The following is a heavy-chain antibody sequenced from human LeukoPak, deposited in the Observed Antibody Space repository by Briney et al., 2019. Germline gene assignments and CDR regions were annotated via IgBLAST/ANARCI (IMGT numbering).Heavy chain of an antibody. CDR1: GFTFSSHA. CDR3: AKLIVGARSLFDF. J-gene: IGHJ4*02. CDR2: ISGSGDST. D-gene: IGHD1-26*01. Sequence: PGGSLRLSCAASGFTFSSHAMSCVRQAPGKGLEWVSTISGSGDSTNYADSVKGRFTISRDNSKNTLYLQMSSLRADDTAMYYCAKLIVGARSLFDFRGQGILVTVSS. V-gene: IGHV3-23*01.